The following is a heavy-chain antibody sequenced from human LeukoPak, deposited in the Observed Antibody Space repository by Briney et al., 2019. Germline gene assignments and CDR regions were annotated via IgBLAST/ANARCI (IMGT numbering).Heavy chain of an antibody. D-gene: IGHD2-2*01. CDR3: AVDQGRPAGDAFDY. J-gene: IGHJ4*02. Sequence: SVKVSCKVSGFXFTSSAAQWVRQARGQRLEWIGWIVLGSGNTNYAQKFQERLTITRDMSTTTAYMELSSLTSEDTAVYFCAVDQGRPAGDAFDYWGQGTLVTVSS. CDR1: GFXFTSSA. V-gene: IGHV1-58*01. CDR2: IVLGSGNT.